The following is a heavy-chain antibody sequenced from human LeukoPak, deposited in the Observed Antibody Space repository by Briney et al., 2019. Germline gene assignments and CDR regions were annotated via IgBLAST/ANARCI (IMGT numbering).Heavy chain of an antibody. CDR1: GFTFSSYA. D-gene: IGHD3-10*01. J-gene: IGHJ3*02. CDR3: AKSSSMVRGVISAFDI. V-gene: IGHV3-23*01. Sequence: GGSLRLSCAASGFTFSSYAMSWVRQAPGKGLEWVSAISGSGGSTYYADSVKGRFTISRDNSKNTLYPQMNSLRAEDTAVYYCAKSSSMVRGVISAFDIWGQGTMVTVSS. CDR2: ISGSGGST.